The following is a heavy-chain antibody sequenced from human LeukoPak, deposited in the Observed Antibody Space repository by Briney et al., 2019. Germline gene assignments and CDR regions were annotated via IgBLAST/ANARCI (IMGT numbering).Heavy chain of an antibody. Sequence: SETLSLTCTVSGGYISSYVLIWIRQPAGKGLEWIGRIFSSGTTNYNPSLKSRVTMSVDTSKNQFSLKLSSVTAAETAVYYCARDRGSDGSNQLDPWGQGTLVTVSS. D-gene: IGHD3-10*01. CDR3: ARDRGSDGSNQLDP. CDR1: GGYISSYV. J-gene: IGHJ5*02. CDR2: IFSSGTT. V-gene: IGHV4-4*07.